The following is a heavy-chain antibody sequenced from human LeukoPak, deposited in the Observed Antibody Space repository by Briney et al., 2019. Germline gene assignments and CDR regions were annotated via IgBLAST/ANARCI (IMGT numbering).Heavy chain of an antibody. CDR1: GVSISSHG. V-gene: IGHV3-33*01. Sequence: GGSLRLSCVVSGVSISSHGIHWVRQAPGKGLEWVAFIWSDGSSEYYADSVKGRFTVSRDNSKNTVYLQINGLRVEDTAVYHCARDRGNDFLDYWGQGTLVTVSS. CDR3: ARDRGNDFLDY. D-gene: IGHD1-1*01. J-gene: IGHJ4*02. CDR2: IWSDGSSE.